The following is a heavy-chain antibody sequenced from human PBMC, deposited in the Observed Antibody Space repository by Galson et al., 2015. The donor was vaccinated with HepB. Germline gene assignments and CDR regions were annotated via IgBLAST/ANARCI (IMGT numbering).Heavy chain of an antibody. CDR1: GYSFTAYA. V-gene: IGHV7-4-1*02. Sequence: SVKVSCKASGYSFTAYAMNWLRQAPGQGLEWMGWMNTNTGNPTYAQDFTGRFVFSLDTSASTAYLQISSLKAEDTAIYYCARDRDTTIDYWGQGTLVTVSS. CDR2: MNTNTGNP. J-gene: IGHJ4*02. D-gene: IGHD1-26*01. CDR3: ARDRDTTIDY.